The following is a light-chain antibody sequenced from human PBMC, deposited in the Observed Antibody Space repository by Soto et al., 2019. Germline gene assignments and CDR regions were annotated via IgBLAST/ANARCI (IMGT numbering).Light chain of an antibody. CDR3: QQLFDSPIT. V-gene: IGKV1-9*01. J-gene: IGKJ5*01. CDR1: QVISTS. Sequence: ESVTITCRASQVISTSLAWYQVKPGKAPKLLIYAASTLESGVPSRFSATVSGTEFSLTITSLQPEDFATYYCQQLFDSPITFGQGTRLEIK. CDR2: AAS.